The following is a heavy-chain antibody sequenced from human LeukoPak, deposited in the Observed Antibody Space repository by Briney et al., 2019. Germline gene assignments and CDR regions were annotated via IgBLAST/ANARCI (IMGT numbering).Heavy chain of an antibody. J-gene: IGHJ4*02. V-gene: IGHV4-39*01. CDR1: GDSISSSSYD. CDR2: MYYSGST. D-gene: IGHD3-16*02. Sequence: SETLSLTCTVSGDSISSSSYDWGWIRQPPGKGLEWIGSMYYSGSTYYNPSLKSRVTISVDTSKNQFSLKLSSVTAADTAVYYCLSLTGHFDYVWGSYRPNYVDYWGQGTLVTVSS. CDR3: LSLTGHFDYVWGSYRPNYVDY.